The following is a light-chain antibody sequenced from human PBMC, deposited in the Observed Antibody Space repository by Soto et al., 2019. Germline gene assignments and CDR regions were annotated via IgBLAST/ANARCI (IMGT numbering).Light chain of an antibody. CDR2: DVS. CDR3: SSYTSTITLV. J-gene: IGLJ3*02. Sequence: QSVLTQPASVSGSPGQSITISCTGTSRDVGGYSYVSWYQLHPGKVPKLMIYDVSNRPSGVSNRFSGSKSGNTASLTISGLQAEDEADYYCSSYTSTITLVFGGGTKLTVL. CDR1: SRDVGGYSY. V-gene: IGLV2-14*03.